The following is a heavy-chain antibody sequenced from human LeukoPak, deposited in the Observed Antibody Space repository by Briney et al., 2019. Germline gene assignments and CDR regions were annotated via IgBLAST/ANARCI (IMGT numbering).Heavy chain of an antibody. J-gene: IGHJ4*02. CDR3: ARGLGYFDFWSGYPLDY. CDR1: GDSISSSSYY. V-gene: IGHV4-39*01. Sequence: PSETLSLTCTVSGDSISSSSYYWGWIRQPPGKGLEWIGSIYYSGNTYYNPSLKSRVTISVDTSKNKFSLKLSSVTAADTAVYYCARGLGYFDFWSGYPLDYWGQGTLVTVSS. D-gene: IGHD3-3*01. CDR2: IYYSGNT.